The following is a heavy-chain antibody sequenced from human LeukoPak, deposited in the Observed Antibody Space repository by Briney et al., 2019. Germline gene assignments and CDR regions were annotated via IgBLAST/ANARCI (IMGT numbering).Heavy chain of an antibody. J-gene: IGHJ6*02. D-gene: IGHD2-8*02. CDR2: ISSGGST. Sequence: GGSLRLSCAASGFMVSSNYMNWVRQAPGKGLEWVSVISSGGSTYYADSVKGRFTISRDNSKNTVYLQMNSLRAEDTAVYYCARDSDTETGWYYYGMDVWGQGTTVTVSS. CDR1: GFMVSSNY. CDR3: ARDSDTETGWYYYGMDV. V-gene: IGHV3-53*01.